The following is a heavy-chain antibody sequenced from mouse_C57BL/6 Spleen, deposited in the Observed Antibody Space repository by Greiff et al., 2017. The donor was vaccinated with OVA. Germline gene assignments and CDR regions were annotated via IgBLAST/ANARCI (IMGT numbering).Heavy chain of an antibody. CDR2: IDPSDSYT. CDR1: GYTFTSYW. D-gene: IGHD4-1*01. J-gene: IGHJ2*01. CDR3: ARSPWEKLGRSYFDY. V-gene: IGHV1-50*01. Sequence: QVHVKQPGAELVKPGASVKLSCKASGYTFTSYWMQWVKQRPGQGLEWIGEIDPSDSYTNYNQKFKGKATLTVDTSSSTAYMQLSSLTSEDSAVYYCARSPWEKLGRSYFDYWGQGTTLTVSS.